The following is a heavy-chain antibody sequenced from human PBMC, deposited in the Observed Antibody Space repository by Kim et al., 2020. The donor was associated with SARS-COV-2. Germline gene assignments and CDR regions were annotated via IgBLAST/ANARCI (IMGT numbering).Heavy chain of an antibody. Sequence: GGSLRLSCAASGFTFSSYAMHWVRQAPGKGLEWVAVISYDGSNKYYADSVKGRFTISRDNSKNTLYLQMNSLRAEDTAVYYCARDPRVRGVINSNWFDTLGAGDLVTSSS. CDR1: GFTFSSYA. V-gene: IGHV3-30-3*01. J-gene: IGHJ5*02. D-gene: IGHD3-10*01. CDR2: ISYDGSNK. CDR3: ARDPRVRGVINSNWFDT.